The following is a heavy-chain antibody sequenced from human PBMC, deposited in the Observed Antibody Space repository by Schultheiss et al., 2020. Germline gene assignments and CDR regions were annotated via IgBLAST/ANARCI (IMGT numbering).Heavy chain of an antibody. CDR1: GFTVSSNY. V-gene: IGHV3-53*01. Sequence: GGSLRLSCAASGFTVSSNYMSWVRQAPGKGLEWVSVIYSGGSTYYADSVKGRFTISRDNSKNTLYLQMNSLRAEDTAVYYCARERPYIGNRSVFGVVNYGMDVWGQGTTFTGSS. CDR2: IYSGGST. J-gene: IGHJ6*02. CDR3: ARERPYIGNRSVFGVVNYGMDV. D-gene: IGHD3-3*01.